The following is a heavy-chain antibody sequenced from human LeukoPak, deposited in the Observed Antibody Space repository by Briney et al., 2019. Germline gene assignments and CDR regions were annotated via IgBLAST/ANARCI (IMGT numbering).Heavy chain of an antibody. CDR1: GFTFRSYAFSSNA. V-gene: IGHV3-23*01. CDR2: ISDSGGST. Sequence: GGSLRLSCAASGFTFRSYAFSSNAMSWVRQAPGKGLEWVSVISDSGGSTYYADSVKGRFTISRDNSKNTLFLHMSSLRAEDAAVYYCAKRGFPDFDYWGQGTLVTVSS. J-gene: IGHJ4*02. CDR3: AKRGFPDFDY. D-gene: IGHD3-10*01.